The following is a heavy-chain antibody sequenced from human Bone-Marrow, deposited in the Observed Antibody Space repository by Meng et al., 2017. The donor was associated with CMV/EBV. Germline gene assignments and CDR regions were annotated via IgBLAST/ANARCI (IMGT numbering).Heavy chain of an antibody. CDR3: ARLPYSSSSYIDY. J-gene: IGHJ4*02. CDR2: IYYSGST. Sequence: SETLSLTCTVSGGSISSSSYYWGWIRQPPGKGLEWIGSIYYSGSTYYNPSLKSRVTISVDTFKNQFSLKLSSVTAADTAVYYCARLPYSSSSYIDYWGQGTLVTVSS. CDR1: GGSISSSSYY. V-gene: IGHV4-39*01. D-gene: IGHD6-6*01.